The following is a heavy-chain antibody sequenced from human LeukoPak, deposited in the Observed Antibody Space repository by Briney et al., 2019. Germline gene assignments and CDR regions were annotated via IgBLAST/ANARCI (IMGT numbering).Heavy chain of an antibody. D-gene: IGHD6-19*01. CDR2: ISSSSSYI. V-gene: IGHV3-21*01. Sequence: PRGSLRLSCAASGFTFSSYSMNWVRQAPGKGLEWVSSISSSSSYIYYADSVKGRFTISRDNAKNSLYLQMNSLRAEDTAVYYCARGGSSGWYFDYWGQGTLVTVSS. J-gene: IGHJ4*02. CDR3: ARGGSSGWYFDY. CDR1: GFTFSSYS.